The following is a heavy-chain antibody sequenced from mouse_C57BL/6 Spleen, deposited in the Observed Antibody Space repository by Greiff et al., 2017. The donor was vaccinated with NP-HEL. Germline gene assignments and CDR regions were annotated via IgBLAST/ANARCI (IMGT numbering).Heavy chain of an antibody. Sequence: QVQLQQPGAELVRPGTSVKLSCKASGYTFTSYWMHWVKQRPGQGLEWIGVIDPSDSYTNYNQKFKGKATLTVDTSSSTAYMQLSSLTSEDSAVYYWAGRLRQGHDYWGQGTTLTVSS. J-gene: IGHJ2*01. CDR1: GYTFTSYW. CDR3: AGRLRQGHDY. D-gene: IGHD2-4*01. V-gene: IGHV1-59*01. CDR2: IDPSDSYT.